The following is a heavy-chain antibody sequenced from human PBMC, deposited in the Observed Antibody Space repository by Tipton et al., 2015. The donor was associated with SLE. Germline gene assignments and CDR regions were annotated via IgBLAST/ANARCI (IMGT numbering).Heavy chain of an antibody. J-gene: IGHJ5*02. CDR3: ARAIVQGTTGTTYGWFDP. V-gene: IGHV1-18*01. CDR1: GYTFTSYG. CDR2: ISAYNGNT. D-gene: IGHD1-1*01. Sequence: QLVQSGAEVKKPGASVKVSCKASGYTFTSYGISWVRQAPGQGLEWMGWISAYNGNTNYAQKLQGRVTMTTDTSTSTAYMELRSLRSDDTAVYYCARAIVQGTTGTTYGWFDPWGQGTLVTVSS.